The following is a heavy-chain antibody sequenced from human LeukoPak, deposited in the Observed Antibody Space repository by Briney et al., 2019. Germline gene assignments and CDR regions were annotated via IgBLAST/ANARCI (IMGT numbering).Heavy chain of an antibody. CDR2: IYHSGST. CDR3: ARMPGYSYYYMDV. J-gene: IGHJ6*03. D-gene: IGHD5-18*01. Sequence: PSETLSLTCTVSGYSISSGYYWGWIRQPPGKGLEWIGSIYHSGSTYYNPSLKSRVTRSVDTSKNQFSLKLSSVTAADAAVYYCARMPGYSYYYMDVWGKGTTVTVSS. V-gene: IGHV4-38-2*02. CDR1: GYSISSGYY.